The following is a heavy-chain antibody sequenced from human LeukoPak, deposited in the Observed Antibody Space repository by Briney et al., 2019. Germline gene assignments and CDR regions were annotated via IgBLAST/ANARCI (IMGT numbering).Heavy chain of an antibody. V-gene: IGHV1-69*04. J-gene: IGHJ6*02. Sequence: SVKVSCKASGGTFSSYAISWVRQAPGQGLEWMGRIIPILGIANYAQKFQGRVTITADKSTSTAYMELSSLRSEDTAVYYCARNLSNITMVRGVEYYYYGMDVWGQGTTVTVSS. CDR1: GGTFSSYA. CDR2: IIPILGIA. CDR3: ARNLSNITMVRGVEYYYYGMDV. D-gene: IGHD3-10*01.